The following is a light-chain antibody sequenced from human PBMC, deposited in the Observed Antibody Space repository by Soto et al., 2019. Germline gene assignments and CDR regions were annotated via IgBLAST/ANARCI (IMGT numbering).Light chain of an antibody. V-gene: IGKV3-20*01. CDR2: GAS. CDR1: QSVSSTY. J-gene: IGKJ2*01. Sequence: EIVLTQSPGTLSLSPGERATLSCRASQSVSSTYIAWYQQNPGRAPRLLIYGASIRANGIPDRFSGSGSVTAFTLTNSRLQPEDFAVYFCQQYGRSPPFTFGQGTKVEIK. CDR3: QQYGRSPPFT.